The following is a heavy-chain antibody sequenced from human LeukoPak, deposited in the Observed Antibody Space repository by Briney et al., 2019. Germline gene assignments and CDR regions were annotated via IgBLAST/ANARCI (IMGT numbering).Heavy chain of an antibody. Sequence: PGGSLRLSCAASGFTFSSYAMSWVRQAPGKGLEWVSAISGSGGSTYYADSVKGRFTISRDNSKNTLYLQMNSLRAEDTAVYYCAKDSFLADFWSGSPYFDYWGQGTLVTVSS. V-gene: IGHV3-23*01. CDR1: GFTFSSYA. CDR3: AKDSFLADFWSGSPYFDY. D-gene: IGHD3-3*01. CDR2: ISGSGGST. J-gene: IGHJ4*02.